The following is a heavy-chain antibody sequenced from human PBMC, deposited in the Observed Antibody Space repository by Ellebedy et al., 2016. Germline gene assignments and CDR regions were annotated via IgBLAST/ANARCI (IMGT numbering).Heavy chain of an antibody. D-gene: IGHD2-21*01. V-gene: IGHV3-74*01. J-gene: IGHJ6*03. CDR1: GFTISSYW. CDR3: AKVAYSRYRPILYYYDDMDV. CDR2: INAEGTTT. Sequence: GGSLRLSCAASGFTISSYWVNWARKVPGLGLVWVSRINAEGTTTNYADSVKGRFTISRDNSKNTLYLQMNSLRAEDTAVYYCAKVAYSRYRPILYYYDDMDVWGKGTTVTVSS.